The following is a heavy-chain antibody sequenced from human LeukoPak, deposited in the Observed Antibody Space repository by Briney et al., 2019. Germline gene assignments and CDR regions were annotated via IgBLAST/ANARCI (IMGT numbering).Heavy chain of an antibody. V-gene: IGHV4-4*09. Sequence: SETLSLTCTVSGGSISSYYWSWIRQPPGKGLGWIGYIYTSGSTNYNPSLKSRVTISVDTSKNQFSLKLSSVTAADTAVYYCARLSHDAFDIWGQGTMVTVSS. CDR2: IYTSGST. J-gene: IGHJ3*02. CDR3: ARLSHDAFDI. CDR1: GGSISSYY.